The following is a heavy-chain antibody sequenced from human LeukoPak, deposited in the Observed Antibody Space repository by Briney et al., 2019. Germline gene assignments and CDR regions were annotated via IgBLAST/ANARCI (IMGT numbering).Heavy chain of an antibody. CDR3: ARGGLSSGWYG. CDR2: SFFSGST. V-gene: IGHV4-59*01. CDR1: GGSISSYY. D-gene: IGHD6-19*01. J-gene: IGHJ4*02. Sequence: PSETLSLTCTVSGGSISSYYWSWIRQPPGKGLEWIGYSFFSGSTNYNPSLKSRVTITLDTSKNQFSLRLNSVTAADTAVYYCARGGLSSGWYGWGQGTLVTVSS.